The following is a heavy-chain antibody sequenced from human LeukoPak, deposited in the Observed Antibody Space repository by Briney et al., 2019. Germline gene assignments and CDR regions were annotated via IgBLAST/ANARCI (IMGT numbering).Heavy chain of an antibody. J-gene: IGHJ4*02. CDR2: ISAYNSNR. D-gene: IGHD1-7*01. CDR3: ASVNLLY. CDR1: GYTHTSYG. Sequence: ASVKVSCKASGYTHTSYGISWVRQPPGQGLEGMGWISAYNSNRSYAQKLQGRVTMTTDTSTSTAYMELRSLRSDDTAVYYCASVNLLYWGQGTLVTVSS. V-gene: IGHV1-18*01.